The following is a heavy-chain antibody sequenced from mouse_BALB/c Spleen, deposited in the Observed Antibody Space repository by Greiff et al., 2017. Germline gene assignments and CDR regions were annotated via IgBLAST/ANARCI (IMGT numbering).Heavy chain of an antibody. CDR2: INSDGGST. J-gene: IGHJ3*01. Sequence: EVKVVESGGGLVKPGGSLKLSCAASGFTFSSYAMSWVRQTPEKRLELVAAINSDGGSTYYPDTMERRFIISRDNTKKTLYLQMSSLRSEDTALYYCARDDYDEGFAYWGQGTLVTVSA. CDR1: GFTFSSYA. V-gene: IGHV5-6-2*01. CDR3: ARDDYDEGFAY. D-gene: IGHD2-4*01.